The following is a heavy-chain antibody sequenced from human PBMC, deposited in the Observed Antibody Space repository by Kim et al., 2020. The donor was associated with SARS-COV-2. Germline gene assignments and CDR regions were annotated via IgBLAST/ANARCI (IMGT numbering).Heavy chain of an antibody. J-gene: IGHJ4*02. CDR3: ARVLTSGWSYFDY. D-gene: IGHD6-19*01. Sequence: GGSLRLSCAASGFTFSSYSMNWVRQAPGKGLEWISSISSSGSYIYYADSMKGRFTISRDNARASLYLQMNSLRAADTAVYYCARVLTSGWSYFDYWGQGTLVTVSS. V-gene: IGHV3-21*01. CDR1: GFTFSSYS. CDR2: ISSSGSYI.